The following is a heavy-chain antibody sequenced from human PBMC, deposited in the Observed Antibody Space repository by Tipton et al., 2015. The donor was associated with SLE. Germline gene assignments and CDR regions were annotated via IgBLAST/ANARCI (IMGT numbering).Heavy chain of an antibody. V-gene: IGHV4-34*01. CDR3: ARRVGVTWTFDY. J-gene: IGHJ4*02. CDR2: INHSGST. D-gene: IGHD3/OR15-3a*01. CDR1: GGSISSSSSYY. Sequence: LRLSCAVYGGSISSSSSYYWAWIRQPPGKGVEWIGEINHSGSTNYNPSLKSRVTISVDTSKNQFSLKLSSVTAADTAVYYCARRVGVTWTFDYWGQGTLVTVSS.